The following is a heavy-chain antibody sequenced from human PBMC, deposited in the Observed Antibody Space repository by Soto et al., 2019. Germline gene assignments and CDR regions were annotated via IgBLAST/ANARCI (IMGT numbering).Heavy chain of an antibody. Sequence: WASVKVSCKASGYTFTGYYMHWVRQAPGQGLEWMGWINPNSGGTNYAQKFQGWVTMTRDTSISTAYMELSRLRSDDTAVYYCARAAGDMYDYYYGMDVWGQGTTVTVSS. J-gene: IGHJ6*02. CDR1: GYTFTGYY. CDR2: INPNSGGT. V-gene: IGHV1-2*04. CDR3: ARAAGDMYDYYYGMDV. D-gene: IGHD6-13*01.